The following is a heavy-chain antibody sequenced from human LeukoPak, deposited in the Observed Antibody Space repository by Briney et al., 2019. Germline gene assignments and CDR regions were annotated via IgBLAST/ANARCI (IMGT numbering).Heavy chain of an antibody. CDR3: VKDLYKGDNSSWYYFHY. Sequence: PGGSLRLSCSASGFIISNYAMHWVRQAPGKGLEYVSAISANGGRTYYADSVKGRFTISRDNSKNTLYLQMSSLRAEDTAIYHCVKDLYKGDNSSWYYFHYWGQGTLVTVSS. CDR1: GFIISNYA. D-gene: IGHD6-13*01. CDR2: ISANGGRT. J-gene: IGHJ4*02. V-gene: IGHV3-64D*06.